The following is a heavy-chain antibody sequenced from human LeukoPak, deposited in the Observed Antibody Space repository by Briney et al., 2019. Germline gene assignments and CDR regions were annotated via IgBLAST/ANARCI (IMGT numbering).Heavy chain of an antibody. CDR2: ISNSGSDI. CDR3: ARCYRATAGIVDV. CDR1: DFTLSDYY. D-gene: IGHD6-13*01. Sequence: PGGSLRLSCAASDFTLSDYYMTWIRQAPGKGLEWLSYISNSGSDIYSADSVKGRFTISRDNAKNSLYLQMNSLRAEDTAVYYCARCYRATAGIVDVWGQGTTVTVSS. V-gene: IGHV3-11*01. J-gene: IGHJ6*02.